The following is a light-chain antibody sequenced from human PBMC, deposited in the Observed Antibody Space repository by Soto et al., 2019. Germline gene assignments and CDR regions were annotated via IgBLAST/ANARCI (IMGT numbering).Light chain of an antibody. CDR2: KAS. J-gene: IGKJ1*01. Sequence: EIKMTQSPSPVSVSAGERVTLPSRASQSSSSLLAWYQQKPAKAPKLLIYKASSLESGVPSRFSGSGSGTEFTLTISSLQPDDFATYYCQQYNSYPWTFGQGTKVDIK. CDR3: QQYNSYPWT. CDR1: QSSSSL. V-gene: IGKV1-5*03.